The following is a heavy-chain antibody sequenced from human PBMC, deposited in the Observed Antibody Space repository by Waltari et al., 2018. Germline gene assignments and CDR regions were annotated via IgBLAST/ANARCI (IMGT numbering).Heavy chain of an antibody. CDR3: ARLNVGATDYYYYGMDV. CDR1: GYSISSGYY. D-gene: IGHD1-26*01. J-gene: IGHJ6*02. CDR2: IYHSGST. V-gene: IGHV4-38-2*01. Sequence: QVQLQESGPGLVKPSETLSLTCAVSGYSISSGYYWGWIRQTPGKGLEWIGSIYHSGSTYYNPSLKSRVTISVDTSKNQFSLKLSSVTAADTAVYYCARLNVGATDYYYYGMDVWGQGTTVTVSS.